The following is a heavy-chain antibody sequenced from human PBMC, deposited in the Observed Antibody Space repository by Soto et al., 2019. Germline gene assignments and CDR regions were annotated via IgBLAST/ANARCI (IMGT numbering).Heavy chain of an antibody. J-gene: IGHJ4*02. Sequence: SETLSLTCTVSGGSISSGGYYWSWLRQHPGQGLEWIGYIYYSGSTDYNPSLNSRVTISVDTSKNQFSLRLSSVTALDTAVYYCARDLEGFDDWGQGTLVTVSS. CDR3: ARDLEGFDD. CDR2: IYYSGST. CDR1: GGSISSGGYY. V-gene: IGHV4-31*03.